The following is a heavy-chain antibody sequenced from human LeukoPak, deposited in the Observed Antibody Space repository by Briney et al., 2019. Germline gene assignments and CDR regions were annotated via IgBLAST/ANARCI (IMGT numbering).Heavy chain of an antibody. V-gene: IGHV3-23*01. D-gene: IGHD3-16*01. Sequence: GGSLRLSCAASGFTFSAYGMSWVRQAPGKGLEWVSHISDTVRDTWYADSVKGRFIISRDNSRNTVYLQMNNLRPDDTALYFCAKDNIGGISASGGKGTRVTVSS. CDR1: GFTFSAYG. J-gene: IGHJ4*02. CDR2: ISDTVRDT. CDR3: AKDNIGGISAS.